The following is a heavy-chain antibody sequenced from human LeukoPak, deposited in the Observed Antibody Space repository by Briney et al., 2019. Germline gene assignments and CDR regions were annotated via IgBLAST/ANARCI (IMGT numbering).Heavy chain of an antibody. J-gene: IGHJ3*02. D-gene: IGHD6-6*01. Sequence: SVKVSCKASGGTFSSYAISWVRQAPGQGLEWMGGIIPIFGTANYAQKFQGRVTITADESTSTAYMELSSLRSEDTAVYYCARTSQLVLAFDIWGQGTMVTVSS. V-gene: IGHV1-69*01. CDR2: IIPIFGTA. CDR3: ARTSQLVLAFDI. CDR1: GGTFSSYA.